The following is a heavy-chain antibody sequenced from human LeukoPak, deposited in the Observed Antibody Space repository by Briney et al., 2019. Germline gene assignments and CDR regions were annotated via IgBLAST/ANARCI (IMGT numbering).Heavy chain of an antibody. Sequence: GGSLRLSCAASGFTFSSYGMNWVRQAPGKGLEWVAGISGSGGTTYYADSVKGRFTISRDNSKNSLSLQVSSLRAEDTAVYYCAKTNGYYSDWGQGTLVTVSS. CDR2: ISGSGGTT. D-gene: IGHD3-22*01. V-gene: IGHV3-23*01. CDR1: GFTFSSYG. J-gene: IGHJ4*02. CDR3: AKTNGYYSD.